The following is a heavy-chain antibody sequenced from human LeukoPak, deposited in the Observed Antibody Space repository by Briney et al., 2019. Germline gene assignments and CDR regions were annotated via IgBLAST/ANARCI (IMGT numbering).Heavy chain of an antibody. CDR2: IYYSGST. CDR3: ARSNPTVVTPRYFDY. D-gene: IGHD4-23*01. CDR1: GGSISSTTYY. Sequence: SETLSLTCTVSGGSISSTTYYWGWIRQPPGKGLEWIGNIYYSGSTYYNPSLKSRVTISVNTSKNQFSLKLSSVTAADTAVYYSARSNPTVVTPRYFDYWGQGTLVTVSS. J-gene: IGHJ4*02. V-gene: IGHV4-39*07.